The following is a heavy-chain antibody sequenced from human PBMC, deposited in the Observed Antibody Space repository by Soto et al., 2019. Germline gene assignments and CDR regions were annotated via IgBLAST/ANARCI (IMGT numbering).Heavy chain of an antibody. CDR2: ISGSGGST. CDR3: AKTFGVVTHPPDI. D-gene: IGHD3-3*01. CDR1: GFTFSSYA. J-gene: IGHJ4*02. Sequence: EVQLLESGGGLVQPGGSLRLSCAASGFTFSSYAMSWVRQAPGKGLEWVSAISGSGGSTYYADSVKGRFTISRDNSKNTLYLQMNSLRAEDTDVYYCAKTFGVVTHPPDIWGQGTLVTVSS. V-gene: IGHV3-23*01.